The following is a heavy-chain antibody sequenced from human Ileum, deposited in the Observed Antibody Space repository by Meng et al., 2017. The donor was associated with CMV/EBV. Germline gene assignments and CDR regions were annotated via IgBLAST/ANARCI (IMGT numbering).Heavy chain of an antibody. CDR2: LNYDGCST. V-gene: IGHV3-74*01. J-gene: IGHJ4*02. CDR1: GFTFSSYW. D-gene: IGHD2-15*01. Sequence: GGSLRLSCAASGFTFSSYWMHWVRQAPGKGLVWVSRLNYDGCSTNYADSVKGRFTISRDNAKNTLFLQMNSLRAEDTAVYYCGRDCSGGGCYSGDYWGQGTLVTVSS. CDR3: GRDCSGGGCYSGDY.